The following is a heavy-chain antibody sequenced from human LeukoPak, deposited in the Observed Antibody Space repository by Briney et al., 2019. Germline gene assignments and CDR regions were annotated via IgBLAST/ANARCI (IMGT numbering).Heavy chain of an antibody. D-gene: IGHD3-22*01. CDR1: GGSISSSSYY. V-gene: IGHV4-39*01. CDR2: IYYSGST. Sequence: SETLSLTCTVSGGSISSSSYYWGWISQPPGKGLEWIGSIYYSGSTYYNPSLKSRVTISVDTSKNQFSLKLSSVTAADTAVYYCARQAYYYDSSGYYIPDYFDYWGQGTLVTVSS. CDR3: ARQAYYYDSSGYYIPDYFDY. J-gene: IGHJ4*02.